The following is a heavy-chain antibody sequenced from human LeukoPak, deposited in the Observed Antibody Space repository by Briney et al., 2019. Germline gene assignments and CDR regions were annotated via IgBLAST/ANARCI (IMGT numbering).Heavy chain of an antibody. Sequence: ASVKVSCKASGGTFSSYAISWVRQAPGQGLEWMGGIIPIFGTANYAQKFQGRVTITADKSTSTAYMELSSLRPEDTAVYYCAKDISFGGNPAFEHWGQGTLVTVSS. V-gene: IGHV1-69*06. CDR2: IIPIFGTA. D-gene: IGHD3-16*01. CDR1: GGTFSSYA. CDR3: AKDISFGGNPAFEH. J-gene: IGHJ4*02.